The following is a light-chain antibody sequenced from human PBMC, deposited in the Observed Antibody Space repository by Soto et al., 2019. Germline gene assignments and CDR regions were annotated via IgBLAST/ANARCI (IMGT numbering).Light chain of an antibody. V-gene: IGLV2-8*01. Sequence: QSALTQTPSASGSPGQSVTISCTGTSSDVGGYNFVSWYQQHPGKVPKLIIYEVTKRPSGVPDRFSGSKSGNTASLTVSGLQAEDEADYYCSSYGGSNNRYVFGTGTKLTVL. CDR3: SSYGGSNNRYV. J-gene: IGLJ1*01. CDR1: SSDVGGYNF. CDR2: EVT.